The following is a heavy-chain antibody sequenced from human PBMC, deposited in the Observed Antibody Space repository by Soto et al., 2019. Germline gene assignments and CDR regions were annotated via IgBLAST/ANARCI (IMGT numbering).Heavy chain of an antibody. D-gene: IGHD3-10*01. Sequence: QVQLQQSGPGLLKPSQTLSLTCAISGASVSSNSAAWNWIRPSPGRGLEWRGRTYYRSNWYYEYELSVTSRITITPDTSRNQFALQLSYVTPEDTAVYYCTRDRGGLGHWGQGTLVTVSS. CDR2: TYYRSNWYY. CDR3: TRDRGGLGH. V-gene: IGHV6-1*01. CDR1: GASVSSNSAA. J-gene: IGHJ4*02.